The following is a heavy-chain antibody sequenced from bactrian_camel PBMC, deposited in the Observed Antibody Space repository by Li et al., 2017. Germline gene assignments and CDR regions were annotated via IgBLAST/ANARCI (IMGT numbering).Heavy chain of an antibody. J-gene: IGHJ7*01. V-gene: IGHV3S26*01. CDR1: GFTFSSSW. D-gene: IGHD6*01. Sequence: HVQLVESGGGSVQPGGSLRLSCVGSGFTFSSSWMYWVRQAPGKGLEWVSGIAGIGVASSYAESLKGRLTISRDNAKNSVALQMVSLKPEDTATYYCVRGGNGLDYWGKGTQVTVS. CDR2: IAGIGVAS.